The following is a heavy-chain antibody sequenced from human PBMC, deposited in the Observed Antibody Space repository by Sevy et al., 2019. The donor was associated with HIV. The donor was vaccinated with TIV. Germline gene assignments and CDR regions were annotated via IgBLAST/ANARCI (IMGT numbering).Heavy chain of an antibody. D-gene: IGHD6-13*01. CDR2: ISGSGGST. Sequence: GGSLRLSCAASGFTFSSYSMNWVRQAPGKGLEWVSAISGSGGSTYYADSVKGRFTISRDNSKNTLYLQMNSLRAEDTAVYYCAKLKGSSWYFDYWGQRTLVTVSS. CDR3: AKLKGSSWYFDY. V-gene: IGHV3-23*01. CDR1: GFTFSSYS. J-gene: IGHJ4*02.